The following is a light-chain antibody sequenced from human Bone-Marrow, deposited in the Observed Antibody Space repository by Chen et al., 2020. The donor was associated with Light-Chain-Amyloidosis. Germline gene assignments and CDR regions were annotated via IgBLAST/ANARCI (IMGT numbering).Light chain of an antibody. Sequence: IEMTQSPDSLGVSLGERATINCTSNRTLLSISNNKNHLAWYRQRPGQPPDLLISWASSRTSGVPDRFSGSGSETDFTLTITDLQPEDVAVYHCQQYYSTPTFGQGTRLDIK. CDR2: WAS. CDR1: RTLLSISNNKNH. J-gene: IGKJ5*01. CDR3: QQYYSTPT. V-gene: IGKV4-1*01.